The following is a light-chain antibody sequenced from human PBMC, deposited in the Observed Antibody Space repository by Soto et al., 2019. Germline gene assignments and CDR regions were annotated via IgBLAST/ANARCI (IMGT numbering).Light chain of an antibody. CDR3: QQYNTYWT. CDR1: QSVSIW. CDR2: KAS. J-gene: IGKJ1*01. V-gene: IGKV1-5*03. Sequence: DIQMTQSPSTLSASVGDRVTITCRASQSVSIWLAWYQQKPGKAPKLLIYKASSLESGVPSRFSGSGSGTEFTLTISSLQPDDFATYYCQQYNTYWTFGQGTKVEIK.